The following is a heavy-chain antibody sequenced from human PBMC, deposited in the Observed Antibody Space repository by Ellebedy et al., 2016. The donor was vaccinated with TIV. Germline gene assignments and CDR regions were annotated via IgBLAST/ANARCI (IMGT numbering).Heavy chain of an antibody. D-gene: IGHD5-12*01. CDR1: GFTFSDYY. CDR2: ISSSSSYT. J-gene: IGHJ4*02. V-gene: IGHV3-11*03. CDR3: ATYRARYSGYDYGDY. Sequence: GGSLRLXXAASGFTFSDYYMSWIRQAPGQGLEWVSYISSSSSYTNYADSVKGRFTISRDNAKNSLYLQMNSLRAEDTAVYYCATYRARYSGYDYGDYWGQGTLVTVSS.